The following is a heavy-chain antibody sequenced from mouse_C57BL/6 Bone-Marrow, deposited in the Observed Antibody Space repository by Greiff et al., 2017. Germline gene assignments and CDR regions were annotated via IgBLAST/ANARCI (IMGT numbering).Heavy chain of an antibody. V-gene: IGHV10-1*01. CDR2: IRSKSNNYAT. D-gene: IGHD3-3*01. CDR1: GFSFNTYA. CDR3: VRRAEAY. J-gene: IGHJ3*01. Sequence: DVMLVESGGGLVQPKGSLKLSCAASGFSFNTYAMNWVRQAPGKGLEWVARIRSKSNNYATYYADSVKDRFTISRDDSESMLYLQMNNLKTEDTAMYYCVRRAEAYWGQGTLVTVSA.